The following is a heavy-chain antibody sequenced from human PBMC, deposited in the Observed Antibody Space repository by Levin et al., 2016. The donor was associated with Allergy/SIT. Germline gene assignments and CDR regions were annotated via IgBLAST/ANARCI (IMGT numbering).Heavy chain of an antibody. J-gene: IGHJ4*02. CDR3: VRSGHEALEY. Sequence: SETLSLTCTVSGGSINSYYWNWIRQPPGKGLEWIGYVYYSGTTNYSPSLKSRVTISVDTSKNQFSLKLNSVTAADTAMYYCVRSGHEALEYWGQGALVTVSS. CDR1: GGSINSYY. V-gene: IGHV4-59*01. D-gene: IGHD2-15*01. CDR2: VYYSGTT.